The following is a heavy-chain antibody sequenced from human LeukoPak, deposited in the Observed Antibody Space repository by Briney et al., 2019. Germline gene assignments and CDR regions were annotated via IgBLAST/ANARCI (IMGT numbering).Heavy chain of an antibody. CDR2: ISDDENT. V-gene: IGHV4-39*01. J-gene: IGHJ6*03. Sequence: PSETLSLTCIVSGGSFNRRNYYWGWVPQPPGQGLEWIVHISDDENTHSNPSLKSRVTISVDSAKDQLSLNLLSVTPAHTAVYYCVRLRDLGTLHFYSYMDVWGKGTTVTVS. D-gene: IGHD1-1*01. CDR3: VRLRDLGTLHFYSYMDV. CDR1: GGSFNRRNYY.